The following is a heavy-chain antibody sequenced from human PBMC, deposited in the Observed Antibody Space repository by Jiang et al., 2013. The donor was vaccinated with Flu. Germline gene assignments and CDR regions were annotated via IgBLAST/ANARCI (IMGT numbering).Heavy chain of an antibody. J-gene: IGHJ6*02. CDR1: GYTFTSYA. Sequence: SGAEVKKPGASVKVSCKASGYTFTSYAMHWVRQAPGQRLEWMGWINAGNGNTKYSQKFQGRVTITRDTSASTAYMELSSLRSEDTAVYYCARGPGYSNYVGMDVWGQGTTVTVS. D-gene: IGHD4-11*01. CDR3: ARGPGYSNYVGMDV. CDR2: INAGNGNT. V-gene: IGHV1-3*01.